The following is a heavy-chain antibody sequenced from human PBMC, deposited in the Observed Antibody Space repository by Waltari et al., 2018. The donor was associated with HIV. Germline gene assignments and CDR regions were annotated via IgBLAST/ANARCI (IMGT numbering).Heavy chain of an antibody. CDR1: GFTVSDNY. CDR2: IFSRGNT. J-gene: IGHJ4*02. Sequence: EVQMMESGGGLVQPGGSLRLSCSVSGFTVSDNYVSWVRQAPGKGLGWVSVIFSRGNTYYADSVRGRFIISRDISKNTVDLQMDALRAEDTALYFCARDRPGNSFDYWGQGSLVTVSS. D-gene: IGHD1-1*01. CDR3: ARDRPGNSFDY. V-gene: IGHV3-66*01.